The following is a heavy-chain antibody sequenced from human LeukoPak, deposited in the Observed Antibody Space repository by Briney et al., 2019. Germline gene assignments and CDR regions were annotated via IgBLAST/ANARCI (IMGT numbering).Heavy chain of an antibody. CDR3: ARGYGDYEGWFDP. Sequence: SETPSLTCTVSGGSISSYYWSWIRQPPGKGLEWIGYIYYSGSTNYNPSLKSRVTISVDTSKNQFSLKLSSVTAADTAVYYCARGYGDYEGWFDPWGQGTLVTVSS. CDR1: GGSISSYY. J-gene: IGHJ5*02. CDR2: IYYSGST. D-gene: IGHD4-17*01. V-gene: IGHV4-59*08.